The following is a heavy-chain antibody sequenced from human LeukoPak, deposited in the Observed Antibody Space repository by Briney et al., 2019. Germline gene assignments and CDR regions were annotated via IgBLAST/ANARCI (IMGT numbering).Heavy chain of an antibody. V-gene: IGHV3-23*01. CDR1: GITLSNYG. J-gene: IGHJ6*02. D-gene: IGHD6-13*01. CDR3: AIRKQQVVPPRAYPYYYGMDV. CDR2: ISGSGGST. Sequence: GGSLRLSCAVSGITLSNYGMSWVRQAPGKGLEWVSGISGSGGSTYYADSVKRRFTISRDKSKNTMYLLMISLGAEDTAVYYCAIRKQQVVPPRAYPYYYGMDVWGQGTTVTVSS.